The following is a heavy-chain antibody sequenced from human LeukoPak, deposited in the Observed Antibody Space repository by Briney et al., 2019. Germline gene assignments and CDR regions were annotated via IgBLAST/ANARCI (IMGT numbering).Heavy chain of an antibody. V-gene: IGHV3-23*01. Sequence: GGSLRLSCAASGFTFSSYAMSWVRQAPGKGLQWVSTISGGGASTDYADSVKGRFTISRDNSKNTLSLQMNSLTAEDTAVYYCAKALVAAYDILTGYLDYWGQGTLVTVSS. CDR1: GFTFSSYA. CDR3: AKALVAAYDILTGYLDY. D-gene: IGHD3-9*01. CDR2: ISGGGAST. J-gene: IGHJ4*02.